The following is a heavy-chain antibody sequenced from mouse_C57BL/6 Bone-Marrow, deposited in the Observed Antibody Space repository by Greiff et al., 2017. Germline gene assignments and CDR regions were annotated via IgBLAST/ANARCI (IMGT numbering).Heavy chain of an antibody. V-gene: IGHV5-17*01. J-gene: IGHJ1*03. D-gene: IGHD2-3*01. CDR2: ISSGSSTI. CDR1: GFTFSDYG. Sequence: EVMLVESGGGLVKPGGSLKLSCAASGFTFSDYGMHWVRQAPEKGLEWVAYISSGSSTIYSADTVKGRFTISRDNAKNTLFLQMTSQRSEDTAMYYCARWLLRWYFDVWGTGTTVTVSS. CDR3: ARWLLRWYFDV.